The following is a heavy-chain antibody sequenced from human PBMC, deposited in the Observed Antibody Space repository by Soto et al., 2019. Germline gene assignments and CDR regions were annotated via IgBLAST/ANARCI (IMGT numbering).Heavy chain of an antibody. CDR3: TTLWRGANERGEDC. V-gene: IGHV3-15*07. D-gene: IGHD1-26*01. CDR1: GFTVVNAG. Sequence: EVQLVESGGGLVEPGGPLRLSCAASGFTVVNAGRNWVRQAPGKVLEWIGLIKSRPEGGTTDYAPPVKGRVIISRDDSKNTLYLQMNSLNTDDTALYYCTTLWRGANERGEDCWGQGTLVTVSS. J-gene: IGHJ4*02. CDR2: IKSRPEGGTT.